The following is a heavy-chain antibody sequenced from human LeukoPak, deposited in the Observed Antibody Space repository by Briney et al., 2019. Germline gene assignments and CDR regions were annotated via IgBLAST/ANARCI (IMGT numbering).Heavy chain of an antibody. V-gene: IGHV3-7*01. CDR2: IKQDGSEK. Sequence: PGGSLRLSCAASGFTVSSNYMSWVRQAPGKGLEWVANIKQDGSEKYYVDSVKGRFTISRDNAKNSLYLQMNSLRAGDTAVYYCATVVVVVAATHDAFDIWGQGTMVTVSS. J-gene: IGHJ3*02. CDR1: GFTVSSNY. CDR3: ATVVVVVAATHDAFDI. D-gene: IGHD2-15*01.